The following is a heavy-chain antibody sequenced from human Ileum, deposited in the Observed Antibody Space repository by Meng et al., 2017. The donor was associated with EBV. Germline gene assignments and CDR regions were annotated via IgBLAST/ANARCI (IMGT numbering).Heavy chain of an antibody. J-gene: IGHJ4*02. D-gene: IGHD2-8*01. V-gene: IGHV4-4*02. CDR3: ASNGAFSLDH. CDR2: IHHTRGP. CDR1: GDSISNEHW. Sequence: LEALGAGLVRPSGTLSLTCSVSGDSISNEHWWSWVRQSPGKGLEWIGEIHHTRGPNYNPSLKSRVIISVDKSNNHFSLRLSAVTAADTAVYYCASNGAFSLDHWGQGTLVTVSS.